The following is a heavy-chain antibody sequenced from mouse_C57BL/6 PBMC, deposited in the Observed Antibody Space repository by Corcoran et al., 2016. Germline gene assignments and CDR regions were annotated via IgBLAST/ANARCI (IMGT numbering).Heavy chain of an antibody. CDR2: IFPGSGST. D-gene: IGHD1-1*01. Sequence: QVQLQQSGPELVKPGASVKISCKASGYTFTDYYINWVKQRPGQGLEWIGWIFPGSGSTYYNEKFKAKATLTVDKSSSTAYMLLSSLTSEDSAVYFCARYYGSSLRRAWFAYWGQGTLVTVSA. CDR1: GYTFTDYY. V-gene: IGHV1-75*01. CDR3: ARYYGSSLRRAWFAY. J-gene: IGHJ3*01.